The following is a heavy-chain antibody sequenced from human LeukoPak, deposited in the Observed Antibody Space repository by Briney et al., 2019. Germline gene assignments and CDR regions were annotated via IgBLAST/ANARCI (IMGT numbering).Heavy chain of an antibody. J-gene: IGHJ4*02. CDR2: ISSGGNT. D-gene: IGHD5-12*01. CDR3: AKEVGFSGYDDAFDF. V-gene: IGHV3-23*01. CDR1: GFTFSSYA. Sequence: GGSLRLSCAASGFTFSSYAMSWVRQAPGKGLERVSSISSGGNTYYADSVKGRFTISRDKTKNTLYLQMNSLRAEGTAVYYCAKEVGFSGYDDAFDFWGQGTLVTVSS.